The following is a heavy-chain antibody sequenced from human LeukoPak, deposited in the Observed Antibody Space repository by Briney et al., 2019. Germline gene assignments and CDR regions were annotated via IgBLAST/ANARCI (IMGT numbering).Heavy chain of an antibody. V-gene: IGHV1-8*03. CDR3: ARSRPDLRWLPTSFDY. Sequence: ASVKVSCKASGYTFTSYDINWVRQATGQGLEWMGWMNPNSGNTGYAQKFQGRVTITRNTSISTAYMELSSLRSEDTAVYYCARSRPDLRWLPTSFDYWGQGTLVTVSS. J-gene: IGHJ4*02. CDR2: MNPNSGNT. CDR1: GYTFTSYD. D-gene: IGHD5-24*01.